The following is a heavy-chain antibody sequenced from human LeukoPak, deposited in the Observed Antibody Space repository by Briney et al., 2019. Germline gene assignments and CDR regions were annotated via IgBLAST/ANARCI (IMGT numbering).Heavy chain of an antibody. CDR1: GFMFSNYG. CDR2: IRHDGSKK. Sequence: PGGSLRLSCAASGFMFSNYGLHWVRQAPGKGLEWVAFIRHDGSKKYYTDSVKGRFTISRDNIKYTLFLQMNSLRVDDTAVYYCAKGLLLTGYPGDDAFDIWGQGTMVTVSS. CDR3: AKGLLLTGYPGDDAFDI. J-gene: IGHJ3*02. D-gene: IGHD3-9*01. V-gene: IGHV3-30*02.